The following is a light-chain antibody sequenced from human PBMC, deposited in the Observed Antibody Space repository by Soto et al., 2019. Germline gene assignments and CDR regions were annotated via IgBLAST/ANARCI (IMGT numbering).Light chain of an antibody. CDR3: QQLNTYPLT. J-gene: IGKJ4*01. Sequence: DIQLTQSPSFLSASKGDRVTITCRASQDISGYLAWYQQKSGKAPKALISVAPTLQSGVPSRFSGSGSGTEFTLTISSLQPEDFATYYCQQLNTYPLTFGGGTKVEI. V-gene: IGKV1-9*01. CDR2: VAP. CDR1: QDISGY.